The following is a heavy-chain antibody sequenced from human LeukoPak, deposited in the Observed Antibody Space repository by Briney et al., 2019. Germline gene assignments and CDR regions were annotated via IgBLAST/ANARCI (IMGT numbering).Heavy chain of an antibody. J-gene: IGHJ4*02. CDR3: ARGRGYDFGFDY. Sequence: SETLSLTCTVSGGPISDSNFYWGWIRQPPGKGLEWIGSIYYSGSTYYNPSLKSRVTISVDTSKNQFSLKLSSVTAADTAVYYCARGRGYDFGFDYWGQGTLVTVSS. D-gene: IGHD4-17*01. CDR1: GGPISDSNFY. V-gene: IGHV4-39*01. CDR2: IYYSGST.